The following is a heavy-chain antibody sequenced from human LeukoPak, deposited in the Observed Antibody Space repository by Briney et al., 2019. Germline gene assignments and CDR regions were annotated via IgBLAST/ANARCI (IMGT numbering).Heavy chain of an antibody. V-gene: IGHV3-73*01. CDR1: GFILSGSA. Sequence: GGSLRLSCAASGFILSGSAMHWVRQASGKGLEWVGRVRSKANNHATTYAAALKGRFNISRDDSKNTIYLEMNSLKAEDTAVYYCTRGTSSGFDYWGRGTLVTVSS. CDR2: VRSKANNHAT. J-gene: IGHJ4*02. D-gene: IGHD6-19*01. CDR3: TRGTSSGFDY.